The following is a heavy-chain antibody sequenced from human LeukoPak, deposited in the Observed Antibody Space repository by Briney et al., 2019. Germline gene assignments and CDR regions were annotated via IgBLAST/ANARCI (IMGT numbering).Heavy chain of an antibody. CDR1: CGSISSGGIY. Sequence: SQTLSLTCTVSCGSISSGGIYWSGIRQYPGKGLEWIGYIYYSGSTFYNPSLKSRVTISVDTSKNQFSPKLSSVTAADTAVYYCARGVGTKVDYWGQGPLVTVSS. D-gene: IGHD1/OR15-1a*01. V-gene: IGHV4-31*03. CDR3: ARGVGTKVDY. J-gene: IGHJ4*02. CDR2: IYYSGST.